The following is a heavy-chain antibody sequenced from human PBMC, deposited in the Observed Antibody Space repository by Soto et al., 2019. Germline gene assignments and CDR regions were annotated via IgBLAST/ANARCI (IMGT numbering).Heavy chain of an antibody. J-gene: IGHJ3*02. CDR1: GFTFSSYG. V-gene: IGHV3-30*03. Sequence: QVELVESGGGVVQPGTPLRLSCAASGFTFSSYGMHWVRQAPGKGLEWVALITYAGSNKNYADSVKGRFTISRDNSKNTLYLQMNSLRPEDTAVYYCARSEQYQVFAFDIWGQGTMVTVSS. CDR2: ITYAGSNK. D-gene: IGHD6-19*01. CDR3: ARSEQYQVFAFDI.